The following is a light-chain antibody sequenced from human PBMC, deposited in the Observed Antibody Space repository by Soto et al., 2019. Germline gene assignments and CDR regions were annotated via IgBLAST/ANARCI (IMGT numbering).Light chain of an antibody. V-gene: IGLV2-14*01. CDR1: SSDVGGYNY. CDR3: SSYTSSSTVV. J-gene: IGLJ2*01. CDR2: DVS. Sequence: QSALTQPASVSGSPGQSITISCTGTSSDVGGYNYGSWYQQHPGKAPKLMIYDVSNRLSGVSNRFSGSKSGNTASLTISGLQAEDEADYYCSSYTSSSTVVFGGGTQLTVL.